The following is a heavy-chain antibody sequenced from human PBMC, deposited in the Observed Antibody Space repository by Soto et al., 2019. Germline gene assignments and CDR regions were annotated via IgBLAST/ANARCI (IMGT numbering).Heavy chain of an antibody. CDR1: GYTFTGYY. V-gene: IGHV1-2*02. D-gene: IGHD3-22*01. J-gene: IGHJ6*04. Sequence: ASVKVSCKASGYTFTGYYMHWVRQAPGQGLEWMGWINPNSGGTNYAQKFQGRVTMTRDTSISTAYMELSRLRSDDTAVYYCARDDYYDSGGYPWLTGSNYGMDVWGKGTTVTVPS. CDR3: ARDDYYDSGGYPWLTGSNYGMDV. CDR2: INPNSGGT.